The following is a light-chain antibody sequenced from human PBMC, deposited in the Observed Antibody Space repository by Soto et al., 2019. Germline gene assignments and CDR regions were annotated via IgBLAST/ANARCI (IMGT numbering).Light chain of an antibody. Sequence: QSALTQPASVSGSPGQSITISCTGTRSDVSGYNFVSWYQQHPGKAPKLLIYNVSNRPSEVSNRFSGSRSGNTASLTISGLQAEDEADYYCSSYISSSTPYVFGSGTKLTVL. J-gene: IGLJ1*01. V-gene: IGLV2-14*01. CDR2: NVS. CDR1: RSDVSGYNF. CDR3: SSYISSSTPYV.